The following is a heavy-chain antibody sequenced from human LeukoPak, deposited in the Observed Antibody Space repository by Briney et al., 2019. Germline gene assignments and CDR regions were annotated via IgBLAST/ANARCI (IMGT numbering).Heavy chain of an antibody. J-gene: IGHJ4*02. D-gene: IGHD4-17*01. CDR1: GFTFSNYA. CDR2: IWYDGSNK. CDR3: ARDIYFYGDYVIDY. Sequence: GGSLRLSCAASGFTFSNYAMHWVRQAPGKGLEWVAVIWYDGSNKYYADSVKGRFTISRDNSKNTLYLQMNSLRAEDTTVYYCARDIYFYGDYVIDYWGQGTLVTVSS. V-gene: IGHV3-33*01.